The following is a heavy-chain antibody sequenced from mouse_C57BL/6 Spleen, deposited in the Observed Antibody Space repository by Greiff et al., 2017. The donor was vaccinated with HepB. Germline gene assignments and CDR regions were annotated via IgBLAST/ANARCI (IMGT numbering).Heavy chain of an antibody. CDR1: GYTFTSYW. J-gene: IGHJ3*01. CDR2: IDPSDSYT. V-gene: IGHV1-50*01. D-gene: IGHD1-1*01. Sequence: QVQLQQPGAELVKPGASVKLSCKASGYTFTSYWMQWVKQRPGQGLEWIGEIDPSDSYTNYNQKFKGKATLTVDTSSSTAYMQLSSLTSEDSAVYYCASDLLLRSSGFFAYWGQGTLVTVSA. CDR3: ASDLLLRSSGFFAY.